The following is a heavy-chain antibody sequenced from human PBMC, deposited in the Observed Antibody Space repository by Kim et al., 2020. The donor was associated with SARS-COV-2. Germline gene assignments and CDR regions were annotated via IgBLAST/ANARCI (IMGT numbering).Heavy chain of an antibody. J-gene: IGHJ4*02. V-gene: IGHV3-11*01. D-gene: IGHD5-12*01. CDR3: VRDSGNNGYYLFDQ. Sequence: ADSVEGRCTVSRDNAKRTLDLQMNSLRVEDTAVYYCVRDSGNNGYYLFDQWGQGTLVTVSS.